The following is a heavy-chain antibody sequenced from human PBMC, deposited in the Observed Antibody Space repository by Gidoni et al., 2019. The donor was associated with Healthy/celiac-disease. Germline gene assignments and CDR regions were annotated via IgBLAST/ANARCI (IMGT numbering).Heavy chain of an antibody. D-gene: IGHD6-13*01. V-gene: IGHV3-33*01. CDR1: GFTFRSYG. CDR2: IWYDGSNK. CDR3: ARDRSSSWYGRQIYYYYGMDV. Sequence: QVQLVESGGGVVQPGRSLRLSCAASGFTFRSYGLHWFRQAPGKGLEWVAVIWYDGSNKYYADSVKGRFTISRDNSKNTLYLQMNSLRAEDTAVYYCARDRSSSWYGRQIYYYYGMDVWGQGTTVTVSS. J-gene: IGHJ6*02.